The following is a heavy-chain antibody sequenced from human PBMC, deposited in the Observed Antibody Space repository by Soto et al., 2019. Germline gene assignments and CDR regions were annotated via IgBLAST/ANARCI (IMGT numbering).Heavy chain of an antibody. V-gene: IGHV3-48*01. J-gene: IGHJ4*02. D-gene: IGHD6-6*01. CDR2: ISSSSSTI. CDR1: GFTFSSYS. Sequence: GGSLRLSCAASGFTFSSYSMNWVRQAPGKGLEWVSYISSSSSTIYYADSVKGRFTISRDNAKNSLYLQMNSLRAEDTAVYYCARGHLSGYSSSPPGYWGQGTLVTVSS. CDR3: ARGHLSGYSSSPPGY.